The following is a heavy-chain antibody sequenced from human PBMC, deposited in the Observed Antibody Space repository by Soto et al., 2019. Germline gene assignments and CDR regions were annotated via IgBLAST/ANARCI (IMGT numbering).Heavy chain of an antibody. CDR3: TTGLSNGYYNFDY. V-gene: IGHV3-15*01. J-gene: IGHJ4*02. D-gene: IGHD3-22*01. CDR2: IKGEADGGTT. CDR1: GFTFSNAW. Sequence: PGGSLRLSCAASGFTFSNAWMSWVRQAPGKGLEWVGRIKGEADGGTTDYAAPVKGRITISRDHSKDTLYLQMNNLKTEYTAVYYCTTGLSNGYYNFDYWGQGTPVTVSS.